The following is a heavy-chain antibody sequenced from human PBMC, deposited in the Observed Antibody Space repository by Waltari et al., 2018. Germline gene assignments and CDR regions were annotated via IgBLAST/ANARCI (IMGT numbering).Heavy chain of an antibody. V-gene: IGHV3-7*01. Sequence: EVELLESGGGWVQAGGSLTLSGGASGVSLSSTGRTWVRQAPGKGLEWVASITQAGSLKYYLDSVKGRFTISRDRTKYSLYLQMNSLRAEDTAVYHCQLWPPPHFDYWGQGTLVTVSS. J-gene: IGHJ4*02. CDR1: GVSLSSTG. D-gene: IGHD2-2*01. CDR2: ITQAGSLK. CDR3: QLWPPPHFDY.